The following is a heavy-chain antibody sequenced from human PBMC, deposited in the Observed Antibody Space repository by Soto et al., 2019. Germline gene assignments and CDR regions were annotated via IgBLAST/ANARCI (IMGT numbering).Heavy chain of an antibody. V-gene: IGHV4-34*01. Sequence: PSETLSLTCAVYGGSFSGYYWSWIRQPPGKGLEWIGEINHSGSTNYNPSLKSRVTISVDTSKNQFSLKLSSVTAADTAVYYCASARRRRGGQPLLYPPRLNDYWGQGTLVTVSS. D-gene: IGHD2-2*02. CDR1: GGSFSGYY. CDR2: INHSGST. CDR3: ASARRRRGGQPLLYPPRLNDY. J-gene: IGHJ4*02.